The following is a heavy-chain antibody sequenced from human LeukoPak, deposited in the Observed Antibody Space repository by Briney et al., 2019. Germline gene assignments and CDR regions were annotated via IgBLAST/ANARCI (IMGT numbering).Heavy chain of an antibody. V-gene: IGHV3-53*01. CDR1: GFTVSSNY. CDR3: ARSPPHYDSSGYPLAFDI. D-gene: IGHD3-22*01. J-gene: IGHJ3*02. Sequence: QPGGSLRLSCAASGFTVSSNYMSWVRQAPGKGLEWVSVIYSGGSTYYADPVKGRFTISRDNSKNTLYLQMNSLRAEDTAVYYCARSPPHYDSSGYPLAFDIWGQGTMVTVSS. CDR2: IYSGGST.